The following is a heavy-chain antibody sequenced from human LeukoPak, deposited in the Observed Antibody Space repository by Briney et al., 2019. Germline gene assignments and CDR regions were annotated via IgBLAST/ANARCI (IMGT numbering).Heavy chain of an antibody. V-gene: IGHV3-23*01. D-gene: IGHD3-3*01. J-gene: IGHJ1*01. CDR3: ARGDHTYYDFWSGHYLQYFQH. Sequence: GGSLRLSCAASGFTFSSYAMSWVRQAPGKGLEWVSAMSGSGASTYYADSVKGRFTISRDNSKNTLYLQMNSLRAEDTAVYYCARGDHTYYDFWSGHYLQYFQHWGQGTLVTVSS. CDR1: GFTFSSYA. CDR2: MSGSGAST.